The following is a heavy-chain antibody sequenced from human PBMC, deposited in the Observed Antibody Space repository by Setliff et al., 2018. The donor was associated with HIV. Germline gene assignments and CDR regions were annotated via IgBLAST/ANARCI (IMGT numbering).Heavy chain of an antibody. J-gene: IGHJ3*02. CDR1: GYSFARYG. D-gene: IGHD6-19*01. V-gene: IGHV1-18*01. Sequence: ASVKVSCKASGYSFARYGLSWVRQAPGQGLEWMGWISGFNGNTQYAQSFQDRVARTTATATSTAYMEMRSLRSDDTAVYFCARVPYRSAWFSGGHDAFDIWGQGTMVTVSS. CDR3: ARVPYRSAWFSGGHDAFDI. CDR2: ISGFNGNT.